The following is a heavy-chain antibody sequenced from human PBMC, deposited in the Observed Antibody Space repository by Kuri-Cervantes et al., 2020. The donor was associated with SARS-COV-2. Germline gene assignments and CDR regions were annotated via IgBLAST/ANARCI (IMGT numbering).Heavy chain of an antibody. CDR3: ARDVVVVVPAGMDYYYYGMDV. D-gene: IGHD2-2*01. J-gene: IGHJ6*02. CDR1: GFTFSSYA. Sequence: GESLKISCAASGFTFSSYAMSWVRQAPGKGLEWVSAISGSGGSTNYADSVKGRFTISRDNAKNSLYLQMDSLRAEDTAVYYCARDVVVVVPAGMDYYYYGMDVWGQGTTVTVSS. CDR2: ISGSGGST. V-gene: IGHV3-23*01.